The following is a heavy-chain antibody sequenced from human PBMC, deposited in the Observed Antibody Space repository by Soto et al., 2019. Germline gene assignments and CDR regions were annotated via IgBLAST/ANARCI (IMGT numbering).Heavy chain of an antibody. D-gene: IGHD6-19*01. V-gene: IGHV3-23*01. J-gene: IGHJ3*02. CDR1: GFTFSHYA. CDR2: RSGSGVST. Sequence: GGSLRLSCAASGFTFSHYAMTWVRQAPGKGLEWVAARSGSGVSTYYADAVKGRFTISSDNSKNTLYLLLNSLRAEDTALYFCASSIAVDAFDIWGQGTLVTVSS. CDR3: ASSIAVDAFDI.